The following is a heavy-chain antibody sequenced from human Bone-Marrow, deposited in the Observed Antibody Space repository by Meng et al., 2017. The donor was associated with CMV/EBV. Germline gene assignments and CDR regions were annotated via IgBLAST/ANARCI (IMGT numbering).Heavy chain of an antibody. J-gene: IGHJ4*02. CDR3: TTEGANCSSTSCYEGPEY. CDR1: GFTFSNAW. Sequence: GGSLRLSCAASGFTFSNAWMSWVRQAPGKGLEWVGRIKSKTDGGTTAYAAPVKGRFTISRDDSKNTLYLQMNSLKTEDTAVYYCTTEGANCSSTSCYEGPEYWGQGTLVTVSS. CDR2: IKSKTDGGTT. D-gene: IGHD2-2*01. V-gene: IGHV3-15*01.